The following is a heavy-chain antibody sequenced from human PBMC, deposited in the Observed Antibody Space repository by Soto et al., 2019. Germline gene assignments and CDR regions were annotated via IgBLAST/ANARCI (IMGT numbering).Heavy chain of an antibody. CDR2: ISSTTNYI. V-gene: IGHV3-21*06. J-gene: IGHJ4*02. CDR3: ARESEDLTSNFDY. CDR1: GFTFTRYS. Sequence: EVQLGESGGGLVKPGGSLRLSCAASGFTFTRYSMNWVRQAPGKGLEWVSSISSTTNYIYYGDSMKGRFNISRDNAKNSMYLAMNSLRAEDMAVYYCARESEDLTSNFDYWGEGPLVTVSS.